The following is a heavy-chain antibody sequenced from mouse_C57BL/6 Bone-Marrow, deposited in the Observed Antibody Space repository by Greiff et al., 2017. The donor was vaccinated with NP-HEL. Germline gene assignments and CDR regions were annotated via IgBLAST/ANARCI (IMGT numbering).Heavy chain of an antibody. CDR3: ARNGGRVFDY. CDR1: GFSLTSYG. J-gene: IGHJ2*01. CDR2: IWSGGST. Sequence: QVQLQQSGPGLVQPSQSLSITCTVSGFSLTSYGVHWVRQSPGKGLEWLGVIWSGGSTDYNAAFISRLSISKDNSKSQVFFKMNRLQADDTAIYYCARNGGRVFDYWGQGTTLTVSS. V-gene: IGHV2-2*01.